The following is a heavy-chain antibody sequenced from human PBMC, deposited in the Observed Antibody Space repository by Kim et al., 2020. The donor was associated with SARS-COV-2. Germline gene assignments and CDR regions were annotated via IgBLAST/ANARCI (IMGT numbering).Heavy chain of an antibody. Sequence: ASVKVSCKASGYTFTSYAMHWVRQAPGQRLEWMGWINAGNGNTKYSQKFQGRVTITRDTSASTAYMELSSLRSEDTAVYYCARDGGLGDILTGYYRADNWFDPWGQGTLVTVSS. CDR3: ARDGGLGDILTGYYRADNWFDP. V-gene: IGHV1-3*01. CDR1: GYTFTSYA. D-gene: IGHD3-9*01. CDR2: INAGNGNT. J-gene: IGHJ5*02.